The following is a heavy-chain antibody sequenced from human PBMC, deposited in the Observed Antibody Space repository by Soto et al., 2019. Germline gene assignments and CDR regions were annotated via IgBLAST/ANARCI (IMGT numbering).Heavy chain of an antibody. CDR2: ISGSGGSM. D-gene: IGHD1-26*01. CDR1: GFTFSSYA. Sequence: GGSLRLCWAASGFTFSSYAMRWVRQAPGKGLEWVSAISGSGGSMYYADSVKGRFTISRDNSKNTLYLQMNSLRAEDTAVYYCARRGSGSYYDYWGQGTLVTVSS. V-gene: IGHV3-23*01. CDR3: ARRGSGSYYDY. J-gene: IGHJ4*02.